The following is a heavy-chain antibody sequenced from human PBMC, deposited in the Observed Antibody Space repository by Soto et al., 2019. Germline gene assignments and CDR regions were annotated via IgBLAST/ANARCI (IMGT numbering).Heavy chain of an antibody. CDR3: ARDRGWAFDI. CDR1: GFTFSSYS. Sequence: GGSLRLSCAASGFTFSSYSMNWVRQAPGKGLEWVSYIGGSGSTWIWYADSVKGRFTISRDNAKNSLYLQMNSLRDEDTAVYYCARDRGWAFDIWGQGTMVTVSS. D-gene: IGHD6-19*01. J-gene: IGHJ3*02. CDR2: IGGSGSTWI. V-gene: IGHV3-48*02.